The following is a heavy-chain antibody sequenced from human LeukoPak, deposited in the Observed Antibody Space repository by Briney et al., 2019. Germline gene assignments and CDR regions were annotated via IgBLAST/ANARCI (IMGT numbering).Heavy chain of an antibody. Sequence: GGSLRLSCAASGFTFDNYGINWVRQAPGKGLEWVSRIHWNGGRTGYADSVKGRFTISRDNAKNSLYLQMNSLRAEDTAVYYCARVGYGGNSEDDAFDIWGQGTMVTVSS. J-gene: IGHJ3*02. D-gene: IGHD4-23*01. V-gene: IGHV3-20*04. CDR2: IHWNGGRT. CDR3: ARVGYGGNSEDDAFDI. CDR1: GFTFDNYG.